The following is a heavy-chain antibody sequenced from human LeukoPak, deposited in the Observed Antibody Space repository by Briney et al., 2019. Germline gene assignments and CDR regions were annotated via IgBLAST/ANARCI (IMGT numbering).Heavy chain of an antibody. CDR2: IIPIFGTA. CDR3: ARGEGYCSSTSCHRVDNWFDP. J-gene: IGHJ5*02. CDR1: GGTFSSYA. Sequence: ASVKVSCKASGGTFSSYAISWVRQAPGQGLEWMGGIIPIFGTANYAQKFQGRVTITTDESTSTAYMELSSLRSEDTAVYYCARGEGYCSSTSCHRVDNWFDPWGLGTLVTVSS. V-gene: IGHV1-69*05. D-gene: IGHD2-2*01.